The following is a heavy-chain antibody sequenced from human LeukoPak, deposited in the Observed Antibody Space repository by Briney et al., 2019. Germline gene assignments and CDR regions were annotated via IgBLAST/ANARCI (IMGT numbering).Heavy chain of an antibody. CDR2: IYYSDGST. J-gene: IGHJ4*02. CDR1: GGTISSSSYY. D-gene: IGHD6-19*01. Sequence: SETLSLTCTVSGGTISSSSYYWGWIRQPPGKGLEWIGSIYYSDGSTYYNPSLKSRVTISVDTSKNQFSLKLSSVTAADTAVHYCARVTQQWPHYYFDYWGQGTLVTVSS. V-gene: IGHV4-39*07. CDR3: ARVTQQWPHYYFDY.